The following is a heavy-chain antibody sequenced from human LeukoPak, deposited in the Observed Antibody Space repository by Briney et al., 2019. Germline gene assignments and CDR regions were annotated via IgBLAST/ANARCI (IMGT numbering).Heavy chain of an antibody. J-gene: IGHJ4*02. CDR3: ARGSPFQE. V-gene: IGHV4-34*01. CDR2: IDHSGDT. Sequence: SETLSLTCAVYGGSISGFYYTWIRQPPGKGLEWIGEIDHSGDTNYNPSFKSRATISIDTSKSQVFLKVTSVTAADAALYYCARGSPFQEWGQGTLVTVSS. CDR1: GGSISGFY.